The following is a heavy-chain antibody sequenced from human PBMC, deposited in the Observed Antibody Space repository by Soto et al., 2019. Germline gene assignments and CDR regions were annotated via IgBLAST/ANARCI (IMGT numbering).Heavy chain of an antibody. CDR1: GGSIDRSNYY. J-gene: IGHJ4*02. CDR3: ARHFVAVVIKGWGY. Sequence: QLQLQESGPGLVKPSETLSLTCTVSGGSIDRSNYYWDWIRQPPGKGLEWIGTTYYNGNAYYNPSRKSRVTMSVDPSKNQFSLKLISVTAADTAVYYCARHFVAVVIKGWGYWGQGTLVTVSS. CDR2: TYYNGNA. D-gene: IGHD3-22*01. V-gene: IGHV4-39*01.